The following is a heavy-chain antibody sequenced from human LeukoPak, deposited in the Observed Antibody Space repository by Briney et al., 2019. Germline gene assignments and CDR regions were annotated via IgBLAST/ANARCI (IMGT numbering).Heavy chain of an antibody. CDR2: MKPNSGNT. V-gene: IGHV1-8*03. J-gene: IGHJ3*02. CDR3: AKAHDSSGYWGSDAFDI. D-gene: IGHD3-22*01. CDR1: GYTFSSFA. Sequence: ASGNVSCNASGYTFSSFAINWVRQATGQGLECMGWMKPNSGNTGSEQKFQGRVTITRNTSISKDYMELSSLRSEDTAVYYCAKAHDSSGYWGSDAFDIWGQGTMVTASS.